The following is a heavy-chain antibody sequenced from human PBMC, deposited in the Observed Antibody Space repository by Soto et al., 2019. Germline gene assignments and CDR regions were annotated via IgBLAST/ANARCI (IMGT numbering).Heavy chain of an antibody. CDR3: ARDSLDYYDSNGYYTRDNWFDP. D-gene: IGHD3-22*01. Sequence: QVQLVQSGAEVKKPGASVKVSCKASGYTFTSYGISWVRQAPGQGLEWMGWISAYNGNTNYAQKHQGRVTMTTDTPISTAYMDLRNLRSDDTAVYYCARDSLDYYDSNGYYTRDNWFDPWGQGTLVTVSS. CDR1: GYTFTSYG. J-gene: IGHJ5*02. V-gene: IGHV1-18*04. CDR2: ISAYNGNT.